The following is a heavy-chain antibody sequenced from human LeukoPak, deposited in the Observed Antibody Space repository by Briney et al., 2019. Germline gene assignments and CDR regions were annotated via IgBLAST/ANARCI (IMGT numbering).Heavy chain of an antibody. D-gene: IGHD6-13*01. J-gene: IGHJ3*02. Sequence: PSETLSLTCAVYGGSFSGYYWSWIRQPPGKGLEWIGEINHSGSTNYNPSLKSRVTISVDTYKNQFSLKLSSVTAADTAVYYCARRGSGSSWAGDAFDIWGQGTLVSVSS. CDR2: INHSGST. CDR1: GGSFSGYY. CDR3: ARRGSGSSWAGDAFDI. V-gene: IGHV4-34*01.